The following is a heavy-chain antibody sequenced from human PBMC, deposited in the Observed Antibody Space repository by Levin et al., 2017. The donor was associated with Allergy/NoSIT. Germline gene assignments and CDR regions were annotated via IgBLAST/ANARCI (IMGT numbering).Heavy chain of an antibody. CDR2: IRSGGTGAGT. CDR3: VGGRVEPTAPGWCNWFDP. Sequence: GESLKISCAASGFTFNNYAMNWVRQAPGKGLEWVSSIRSGGTGAGTHYADSVKGRFTISRDKSKSTVSLQMDSLRADDTGLYFCVGGRVEPTAPGWCNWFDPWGQGTLVTVSS. V-gene: IGHV3-23*01. CDR1: GFTFNNYA. D-gene: IGHD6-6*01. J-gene: IGHJ5*02.